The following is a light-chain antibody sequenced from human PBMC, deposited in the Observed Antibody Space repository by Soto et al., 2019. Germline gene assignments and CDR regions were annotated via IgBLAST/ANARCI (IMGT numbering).Light chain of an antibody. Sequence: EIVLTQSPGTLSLSAGDRATLSCRASQSVSSNYLAWYQQKPGQTPRLLIYGASSRATGIPDRFSGSGSGTDFALTISRLEPEDGAVYYCQQSGSSPWTFGQGTKVEIK. CDR1: QSVSSNY. V-gene: IGKV3-20*01. CDR2: GAS. J-gene: IGKJ1*01. CDR3: QQSGSSPWT.